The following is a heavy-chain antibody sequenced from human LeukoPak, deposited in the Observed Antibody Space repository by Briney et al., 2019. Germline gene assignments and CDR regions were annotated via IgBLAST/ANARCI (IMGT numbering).Heavy chain of an antibody. Sequence: PGGSLRVSCAASGFTFSSYAMSWVRQAPGKGLEWVSAISGSGGSTYYADSVKGRFTISRDNSKNTLYLQMNSLRAEDTAVYYCAKDQYGDYPNYGMDVWGKGTTVTVSS. CDR3: AKDQYGDYPNYGMDV. CDR2: ISGSGGST. D-gene: IGHD4-17*01. J-gene: IGHJ6*04. CDR1: GFTFSSYA. V-gene: IGHV3-23*01.